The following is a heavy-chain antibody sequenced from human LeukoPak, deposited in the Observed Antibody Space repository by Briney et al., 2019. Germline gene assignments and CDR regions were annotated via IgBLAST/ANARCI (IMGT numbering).Heavy chain of an antibody. J-gene: IGHJ4*02. CDR2: IYSSGST. Sequence: PSETLSLTCTVSGGSISSYYWSWIRQPPGKGLEWFGYIYSSGSTNYNPSLKSRVTISVDTSKKQFSLKLSSVTAADTALYYCARTYSTSSNFDYWGQGTLVTVSS. CDR3: ARTYSTSSNFDY. D-gene: IGHD2-2*01. CDR1: GGSISSYY. V-gene: IGHV4-4*09.